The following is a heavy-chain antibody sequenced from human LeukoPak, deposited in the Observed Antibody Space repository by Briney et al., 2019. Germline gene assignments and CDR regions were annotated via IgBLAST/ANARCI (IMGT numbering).Heavy chain of an antibody. CDR1: GSTFSSYS. J-gene: IGHJ6*03. CDR2: ISSSSSYI. Sequence: GGSLRLSCAASGSTFSSYSMNWVRHAPGKGLEWVSSISSSSSYIYYADSVKGRFTISRDNAMNSLDLKMNSLSLEDTALYYCPKGPRNHYFYFMDVWGKGTTVTVPS. V-gene: IGHV3-21*04. CDR3: PKGPRNHYFYFMDV.